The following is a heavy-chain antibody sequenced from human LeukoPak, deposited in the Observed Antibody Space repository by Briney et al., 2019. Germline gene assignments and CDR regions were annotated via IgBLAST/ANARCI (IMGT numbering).Heavy chain of an antibody. V-gene: IGHV1-46*01. J-gene: IGHJ4*02. CDR2: INPSGGST. D-gene: IGHD5-24*01. CDR1: GYTFTSYY. Sequence: GASVKVSCKASGYTFTSYYMHWVRQAPGQGLEWMGIINPSGGSTSYAQKFQGRVTMTRDTSTRTVYMELSSLRSEDTAVYYCAREKRERWLQFHSLDYWGQGALVTVSS. CDR3: AREKRERWLQFHSLDY.